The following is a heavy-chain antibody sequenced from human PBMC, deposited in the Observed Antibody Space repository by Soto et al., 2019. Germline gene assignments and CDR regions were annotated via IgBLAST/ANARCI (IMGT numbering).Heavy chain of an antibody. CDR2: IYHSGST. J-gene: IGHJ4*02. V-gene: IGHV4-4*02. D-gene: IGHD6-13*01. Sequence: QVQLQESGPGLVKPSGTLSLTCAVSGDSISSSKWWSWVRQPPGKGLEWIGEIYHSGSTNYNPSRKSRVIISVDKSKNQFSRKLSSVTDADTAVYYCARGERQQQRDYWGQGTLVTVSS. CDR1: GDSISSSKW. CDR3: ARGERQQQRDY.